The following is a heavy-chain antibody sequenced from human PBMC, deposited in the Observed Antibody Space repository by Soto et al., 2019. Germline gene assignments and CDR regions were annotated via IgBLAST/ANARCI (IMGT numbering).Heavy chain of an antibody. Sequence: EVQLVESGGGLVKPGGSLRLSCTSSGFTFSIAWMSWVRQAPGKGLEWVGRIKSKSDGGTTDYAAPVKGRFTISRDDSKNTIYLQMNSLKTNATAVYYCTTELYCTTTSCYAGDYWCKGTLVTVSS. V-gene: IGHV3-15*01. CDR3: TTELYCTTTSCYAGDY. J-gene: IGHJ4*02. D-gene: IGHD2-2*01. CDR1: GFTFSIAW. CDR2: IKSKSDGGTT.